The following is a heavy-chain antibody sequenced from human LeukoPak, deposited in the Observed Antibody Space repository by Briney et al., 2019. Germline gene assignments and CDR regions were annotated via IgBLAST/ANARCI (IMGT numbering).Heavy chain of an antibody. J-gene: IGHJ5*02. CDR3: ARDLADITMIVVGNWFDP. V-gene: IGHV1-69*04. D-gene: IGHD3-22*01. Sequence: GASVKVSCKASGGTFSSYAISWVRQAPGQGLEWMGRIIPILGIANYAQKFQGRVTITADKSTSTAYMELSSLRSGDTAVYYCARDLADITMIVVGNWFDPWGQGTLVTVSS. CDR2: IIPILGIA. CDR1: GGTFSSYA.